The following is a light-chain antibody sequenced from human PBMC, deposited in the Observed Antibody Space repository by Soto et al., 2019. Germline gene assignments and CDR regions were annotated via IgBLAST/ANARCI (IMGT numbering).Light chain of an antibody. CDR1: QSLLHSNGYTY. CDR2: LGS. Sequence: DIVMTQSPLSLPVTPGEPASISCRSSQSLLHSNGYTYLDWYLQKPGQSPQLLIYLGSIRASRVPARVSGSGSGTDFTLKISRVEAEDVGVYYCMQALQTHYSFGQGTKLEIK. CDR3: MQALQTHYS. J-gene: IGKJ2*01. V-gene: IGKV2-28*01.